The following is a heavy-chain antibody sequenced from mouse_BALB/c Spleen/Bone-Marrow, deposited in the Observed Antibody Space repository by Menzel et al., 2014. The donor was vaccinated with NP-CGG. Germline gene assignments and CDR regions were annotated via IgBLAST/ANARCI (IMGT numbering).Heavy chain of an antibody. CDR2: IDPANGNT. J-gene: IGHJ3*01. CDR1: GFNIXDTY. Sequence: VQLKQSGAELVKPGASVKLSCTASGFNIXDTYMHWVKQRPEQGLEWIGRIDPANGNTKYDPKFQGKATITADTSSNTAYLQLSSLTSEDTAVYYCARYNYGSSQFAYWGQGTLVTVSA. CDR3: ARYNYGSSQFAY. D-gene: IGHD1-1*01. V-gene: IGHV14-3*02.